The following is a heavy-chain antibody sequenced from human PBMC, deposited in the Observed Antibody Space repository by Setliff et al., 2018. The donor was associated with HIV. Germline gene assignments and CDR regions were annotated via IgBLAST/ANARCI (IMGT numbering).Heavy chain of an antibody. Sequence: SETLSLTCTVSGGSITSYYWSWIRQPPGKGLDWIGYIHYSGRTNYNPSLKSRVTISLDTSKNQFSLKMHSVTAADTSLYYCSRHGTYYNLFDYWGQGRPVTVSS. D-gene: IGHD3-10*01. V-gene: IGHV4-59*08. CDR3: SRHGTYYNLFDY. CDR2: IHYSGRT. CDR1: GGSITSYY. J-gene: IGHJ4*02.